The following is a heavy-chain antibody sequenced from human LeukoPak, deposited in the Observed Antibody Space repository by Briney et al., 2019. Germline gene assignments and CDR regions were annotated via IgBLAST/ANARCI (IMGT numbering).Heavy chain of an antibody. Sequence: TGGSLRLSCAASGFTVSSNYMTWVRQAPGKGLEWVSLIYGGGSTHYADSVKGRFTISRDNSKNTLYLQMNSLRAEDTAVYYCVAAAGIGYYYGMDVEGQGTTVTVSS. D-gene: IGHD6-13*01. V-gene: IGHV3-66*01. CDR1: GFTVSSNY. CDR2: IYGGGST. J-gene: IGHJ6*02. CDR3: VAAAGIGYYYGMDV.